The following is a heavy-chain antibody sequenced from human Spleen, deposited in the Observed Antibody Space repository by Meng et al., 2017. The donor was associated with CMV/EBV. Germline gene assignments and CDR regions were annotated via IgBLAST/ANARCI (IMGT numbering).Heavy chain of an antibody. J-gene: IGHJ4*02. Sequence: QVQLQQGGAGLLKPSETLSLTCAVYGGSFSGYYWSWIRQPPGKGLEWIGEINHSGSTNYNPSLKSRVTISVDTSKNQFSLKLSSVTAADTAVYYCARVVLLWFGESFDYWGQGTLVTVSS. CDR1: GGSFSGYY. CDR3: ARVVLLWFGESFDY. V-gene: IGHV4-34*01. CDR2: INHSGST. D-gene: IGHD3-10*01.